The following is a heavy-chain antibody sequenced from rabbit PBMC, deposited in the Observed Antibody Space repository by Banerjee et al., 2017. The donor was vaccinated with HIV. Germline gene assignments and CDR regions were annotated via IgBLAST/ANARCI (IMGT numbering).Heavy chain of an antibody. CDR2: IYASEGSA. Sequence: QEQLEESGGGLVQPEGSLTLTCKASGFDFSSYYMSWVRQAPGKGLEWIGIIYASEGSADYASWVNGRFTISKTSSTTVTLQMTSLTAADTATYFCARDLAGVVGWNLNLWGPGTLVTVS. CDR1: GFDFSSYYM. J-gene: IGHJ4*01. D-gene: IGHD4-1*01. V-gene: IGHV1S45*01. CDR3: ARDLAGVVGWNLNL.